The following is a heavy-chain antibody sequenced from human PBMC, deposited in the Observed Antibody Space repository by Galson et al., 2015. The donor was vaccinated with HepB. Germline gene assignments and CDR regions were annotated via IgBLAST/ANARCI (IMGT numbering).Heavy chain of an antibody. J-gene: IGHJ3*02. V-gene: IGHV3-23*01. D-gene: IGHD3-22*01. CDR3: AKERGIYDSSDDDAFDM. CDR2: ICSSGACT. CDR1: GFTFHNHG. Sequence: SLRLSCAASGFTFHNHGMSWVRQAPGEGLEWVSAICSSGACTLYADSVKGRFTISRDNSKDTLYMQMNSLRAEDTAVYYCAKERGIYDSSDDDAFDMWGQGTMVTVSS.